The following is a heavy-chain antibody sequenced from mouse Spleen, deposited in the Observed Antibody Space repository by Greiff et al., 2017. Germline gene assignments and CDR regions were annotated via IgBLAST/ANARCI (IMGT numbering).Heavy chain of an antibody. Sequence: EVQLQESGPGLVKPSQSLSLTCSVTGYSITSGYYWNWIRQFPGNKLEWMGYISYDGSNNYNPSLKNRISITRDTSKNQFFLKLNSVTTEDTATYYCARVRWLIEAMDYGGQGTSVTVSS. CDR2: ISYDGSN. V-gene: IGHV3-6*01. J-gene: IGHJ4*01. D-gene: IGHD2-3*01. CDR1: GYSITSGYY. CDR3: ARVRWLIEAMDY.